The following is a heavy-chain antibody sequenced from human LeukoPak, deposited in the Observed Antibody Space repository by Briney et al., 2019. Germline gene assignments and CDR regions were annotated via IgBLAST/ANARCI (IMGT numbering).Heavy chain of an antibody. V-gene: IGHV5-51*01. CDR2: IYTSDSVI. J-gene: IGHJ5*02. CDR3: ARGHFWSGYDPAPDWFDP. CDR1: GYSFTSYC. D-gene: IGHD3-3*02. Sequence: GESLRLSCKGSGYSFTSYCIGWVRQMPGKGLEWMSTIYTSDSVISYRPSFQGQVTISADKSISTAYLQWSSLKASDTAMYYCARGHFWSGYDPAPDWFDPWGQGTLVTVSS.